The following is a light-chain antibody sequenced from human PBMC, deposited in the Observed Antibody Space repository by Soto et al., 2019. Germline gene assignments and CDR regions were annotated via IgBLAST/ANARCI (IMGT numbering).Light chain of an antibody. CDR2: DAS. V-gene: IGKV3-20*01. Sequence: IGLTQSPRTLSLYPGERATLSCRASQSVSASFLAWYQRKPGQAPRLLIYDASNRATGIPDRFSGSGSGTDFTLTISRLEPEDFAVFYCQQYGSSPLTFGGGTKVAIK. J-gene: IGKJ4*01. CDR3: QQYGSSPLT. CDR1: QSVSASF.